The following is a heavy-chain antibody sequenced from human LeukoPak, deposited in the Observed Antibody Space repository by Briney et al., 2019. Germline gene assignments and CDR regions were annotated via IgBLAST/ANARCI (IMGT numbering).Heavy chain of an antibody. V-gene: IGHV5-51*01. CDR2: IYPGDSDT. CDR3: ARGAEGRGPDKIDYYYYYMDV. J-gene: IGHJ6*03. D-gene: IGHD4/OR15-4a*01. Sequence: GESLKISCKGSGYRFTSYWIGWVRQMPGKGLEWMGIIYPGDSDTRYSPSFQGQVTISADKSISTAYLQWSSLKASDTAMYYCARGAEGRGPDKIDYYYYYMDVWGKGTTVTVSS. CDR1: GYRFTSYW.